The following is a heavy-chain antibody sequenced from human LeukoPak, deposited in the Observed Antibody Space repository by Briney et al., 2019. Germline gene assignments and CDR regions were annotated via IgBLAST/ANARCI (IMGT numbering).Heavy chain of an antibody. J-gene: IGHJ4*02. CDR2: TRNKANSYTT. CDR3: ARVSPYSSGFDY. V-gene: IGHV3-72*01. D-gene: IGHD6-19*01. Sequence: GGSLRLSCAASGFTFSDHYMDWVRQAPGKGLEWVGRTRNKANSYTTEYAASVKGRFTISRDDSKNSLYLQMNSLKTEDTAVYYCARVSPYSSGFDYWGQGTLVAVSS. CDR1: GFTFSDHY.